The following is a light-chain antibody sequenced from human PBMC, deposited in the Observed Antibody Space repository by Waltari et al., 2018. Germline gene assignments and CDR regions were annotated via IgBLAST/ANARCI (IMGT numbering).Light chain of an antibody. CDR2: QDA. J-gene: IGLJ3*02. CDR1: NLENKY. CDR3: QAWDSSTPWV. V-gene: IGLV3-1*01. Sequence: SYELTQPSSVSVSPGQTASITCSGDNLENKYVSWYQQRPGQSPVLVIYQDAKRPSVIPELFSGSNAGNTATLTISGTQAMDEAYYYCQAWDSSTPWVFGGGTKVTVL.